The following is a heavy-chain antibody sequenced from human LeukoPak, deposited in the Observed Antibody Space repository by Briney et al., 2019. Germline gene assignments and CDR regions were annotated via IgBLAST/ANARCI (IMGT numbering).Heavy chain of an antibody. CDR3: ARGLVRPWFDP. V-gene: IGHV1-8*03. CDR2: MNPNRGNT. CDR1: GYTFTSYD. Sequence: ASVKVPCKASGYTFTSYDINWVRQAPGQGLEWMGWMNPNRGNTGYAQKFQGRVTITRNTSISTAYMELSSLRSEDTAVYYCARGLVRPWFDPWGQGTLVTVSS. J-gene: IGHJ5*02.